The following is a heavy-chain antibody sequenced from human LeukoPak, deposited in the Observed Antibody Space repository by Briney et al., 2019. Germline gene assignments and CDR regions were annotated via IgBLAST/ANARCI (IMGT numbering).Heavy chain of an antibody. V-gene: IGHV4-39*07. CDR1: GGSIASSNNY. CDR3: ARETRGYNWNTRYYFDY. Sequence: SETLSLTCTVSGGSIASSNNYWVWIRQPPGKGLEWIGNIYYTGNTYYNPSLKSRVTISVDTSKNQFSLNLASVTAADTAVYYCARETRGYNWNTRYYFDYWGQGTLVTVSS. J-gene: IGHJ4*02. CDR2: IYYTGNT. D-gene: IGHD1/OR15-1a*01.